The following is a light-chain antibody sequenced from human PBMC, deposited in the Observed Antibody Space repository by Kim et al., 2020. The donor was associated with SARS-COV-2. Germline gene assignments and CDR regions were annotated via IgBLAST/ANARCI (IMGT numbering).Light chain of an antibody. CDR2: DVS. CDR3: QRSSWPIT. V-gene: IGKV3-11*01. Sequence: LSPKETATLSCRASQIVNNYLAWYQQKPGQAPRLLIYDVSNRATGIPARFSGSGSGTDFTLTISSLEPEDFALYYCQRSSWPITFGQGTRLEIK. CDR1: QIVNNY. J-gene: IGKJ5*01.